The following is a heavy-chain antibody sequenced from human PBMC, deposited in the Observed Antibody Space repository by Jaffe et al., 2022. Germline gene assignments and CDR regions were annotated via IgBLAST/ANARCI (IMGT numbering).Heavy chain of an antibody. CDR1: GFTFSGSA. J-gene: IGHJ4*02. Sequence: EVQLVESGGGLVQPGGSLKLSCAASGFTFSGSAMHWVRQASGKGLEWVGRIRSKANSYATAYAASVKGRFTISRDDSKNTAYLQMNSLKTEDTAVYYCTRLRYSSGWYYFDYWGQGTLVTVSS. V-gene: IGHV3-73*02. CDR2: IRSKANSYAT. CDR3: TRLRYSSGWYYFDY. D-gene: IGHD6-19*01.